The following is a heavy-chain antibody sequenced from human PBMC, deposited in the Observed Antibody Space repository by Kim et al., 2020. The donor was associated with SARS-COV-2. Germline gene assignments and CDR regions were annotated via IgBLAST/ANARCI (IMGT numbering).Heavy chain of an antibody. CDR2: ISGSGGST. J-gene: IGHJ3*01. CDR3: AKDRWRESSGWYPDSFDL. D-gene: IGHD6-19*01. Sequence: GGSLRLSCAASGFAFSTYAMSWVRQAPGKGLEWVSAISGSGGSTYYADSVKGRFTISRDNSKNTLYLQMNSLRAEDTAVYYCAKDRWRESSGWYPDSFDLWGQGPMVTVS. V-gene: IGHV3-23*01. CDR1: GFAFSTYA.